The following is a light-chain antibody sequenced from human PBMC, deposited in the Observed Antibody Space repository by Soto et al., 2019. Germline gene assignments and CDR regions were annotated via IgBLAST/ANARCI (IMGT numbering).Light chain of an antibody. CDR1: QSIVYSSNNKNH. CDR3: QQYYDTPYT. Sequence: DIAMTQSPDSLAVSLGERATINCKSSQSIVYSSNNKNHLAWYQQKPGQPPKLLIYWASTREAGVPDRFSGTGSRTDFTLTISSLQAEDVAVYYCQQYYDTPYTFGQGTKLEIK. V-gene: IGKV4-1*01. CDR2: WAS. J-gene: IGKJ2*01.